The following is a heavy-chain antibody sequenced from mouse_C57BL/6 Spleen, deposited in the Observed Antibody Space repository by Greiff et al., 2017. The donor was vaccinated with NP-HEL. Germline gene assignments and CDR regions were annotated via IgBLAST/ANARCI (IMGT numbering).Heavy chain of an antibody. CDR2: IDPSDSYT. V-gene: IGHV1-50*01. CDR1: GYTFTSYW. J-gene: IGHJ3*01. D-gene: IGHD2-1*01. Sequence: QVQLQQPGAELVKPGASVKLSCKASGYTFTSYWMQWVKQRPGQGLEWIGEIDPSDSYTNYNQKFKGKATLTVDTSSSTAYMQLSSLTSEDSAVYYCARNVGNGTYWGQGTLVTVSA. CDR3: ARNVGNGTY.